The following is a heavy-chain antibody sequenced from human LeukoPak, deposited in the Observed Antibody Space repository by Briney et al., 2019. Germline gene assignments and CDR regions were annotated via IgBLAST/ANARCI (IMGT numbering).Heavy chain of an antibody. D-gene: IGHD2-15*01. CDR1: GYALTELF. V-gene: IGHV1-24*01. Sequence: ASVKVSCKVSGYALTELFMHWVRHAPGKGLEWMGGFDPEDGETIYAQKFQGRVTMTEDTSTDTAYMELRSLRCEDTAGYYFAKGRCYHFDYWGQGTLVTVSS. J-gene: IGHJ4*02. CDR2: FDPEDGET. CDR3: AKGRCYHFDY.